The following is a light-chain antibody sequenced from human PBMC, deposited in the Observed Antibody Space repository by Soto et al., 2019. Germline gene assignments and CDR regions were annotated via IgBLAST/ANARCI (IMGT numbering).Light chain of an antibody. CDR2: DAS. V-gene: IGKV3-11*01. Sequence: ETVLTQSPATLSLSPGERATLSCRASQSVSSNLAWYQQKPGQAPRLPIFDASNRATGIPARFSGSGSGTDFTLTISSLEPEDFAVYYCQQRSNWLLTFGGGTKVEIK. J-gene: IGKJ4*01. CDR1: QSVSSN. CDR3: QQRSNWLLT.